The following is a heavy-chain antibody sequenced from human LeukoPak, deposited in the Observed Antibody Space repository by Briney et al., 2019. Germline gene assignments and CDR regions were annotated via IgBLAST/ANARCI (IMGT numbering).Heavy chain of an antibody. J-gene: IGHJ4*02. V-gene: IGHV4-30-2*01. CDR1: GGPISSGGYS. CDR2: IYHSGST. Sequence: SQTLSLTCAVSGGPISSGGYSWSWIRQPPGKGLEWIGYIYHSGSTYYNPSLKSRVTISVDRSKNQFSLKLSSVTAADTAVYYCASSTLVPAAFDYWGQGTLVTVSS. D-gene: IGHD2-2*01. CDR3: ASSTLVPAAFDY.